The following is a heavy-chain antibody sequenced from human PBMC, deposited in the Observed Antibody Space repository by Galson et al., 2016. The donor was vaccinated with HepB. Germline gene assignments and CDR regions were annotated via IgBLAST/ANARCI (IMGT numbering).Heavy chain of an antibody. CDR2: IWSDGSNK. D-gene: IGHD6-19*01. J-gene: IGHJ4*02. CDR3: AREGRVAVAHFDY. CDR1: GFSFSSYG. V-gene: IGHV3-33*01. Sequence: SLRLSCAASGFSFSSYGMHWVRQAPDKGLQWVAVIWSDGSNKYYAESVKGRFTISRDNSKNTLYLQMNSRRAEDTALYYCAREGRVAVAHFDYWGQGTLVTVSS.